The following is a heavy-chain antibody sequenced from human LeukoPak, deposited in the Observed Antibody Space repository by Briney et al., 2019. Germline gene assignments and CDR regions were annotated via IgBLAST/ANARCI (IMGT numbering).Heavy chain of an antibody. Sequence: GGSLRLSCAASGFTFSSYSMNWVRQAPGKGLEWVSSISSSSSYIYYADSVKGRFTISRDNAKNSLYLQMNSLRAEDTAVYYCASEYCSSTSCYGDAFDIWGQGTMVTVPS. D-gene: IGHD2-2*01. CDR3: ASEYCSSTSCYGDAFDI. J-gene: IGHJ3*02. CDR2: ISSSSSYI. CDR1: GFTFSSYS. V-gene: IGHV3-21*01.